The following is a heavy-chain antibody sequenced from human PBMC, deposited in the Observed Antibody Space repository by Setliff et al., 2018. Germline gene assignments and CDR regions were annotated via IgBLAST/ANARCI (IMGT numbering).Heavy chain of an antibody. CDR2: ISSSGSTI. V-gene: IGHV3-11*04. J-gene: IGHJ4*02. D-gene: IGHD1-26*01. CDR3: ARVDGSYLFDY. Sequence: GGSLRLSCAASGFTFSDYYMSWIRQAPGKGLEWVSYISSSGSTIYYVNSVKGRFTISRDNAKNSLYLQMNSLRAEDTAVYYCARVDGSYLFDYWGQGTLVTVSS. CDR1: GFTFSDYY.